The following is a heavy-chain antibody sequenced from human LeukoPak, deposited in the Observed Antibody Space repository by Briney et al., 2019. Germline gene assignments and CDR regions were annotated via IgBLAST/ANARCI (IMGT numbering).Heavy chain of an antibody. J-gene: IGHJ5*02. Sequence: ASVKVSCKASGGTFSSYAISWVRQAPGQGLEWMGRIIPILGIANYAQKFQGRVTITADKSTSTACMELSSLRSEDTAVYYCARDRYCSSTSCYSWFDPWGQGTLVTVSS. CDR3: ARDRYCSSTSCYSWFDP. CDR1: GGTFSSYA. D-gene: IGHD2-2*02. CDR2: IIPILGIA. V-gene: IGHV1-69*04.